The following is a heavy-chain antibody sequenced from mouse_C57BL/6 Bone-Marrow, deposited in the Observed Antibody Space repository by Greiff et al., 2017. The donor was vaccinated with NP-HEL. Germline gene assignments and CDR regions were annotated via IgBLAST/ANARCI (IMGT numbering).Heavy chain of an antibody. CDR3: TRWGLGLRRGPGFAY. J-gene: IGHJ3*01. CDR1: GYTFTSYW. V-gene: IGHV1-5*01. CDR2: IYPGNSDT. Sequence: EVQLQQSGTVLARPGASVKMSCQTSGYTFTSYWMHWVKQRPGQGLEWIGAIYPGNSDTRYNQKFKGKAKLTAVTSASTAYMELSSLTNEDSAVYYCTRWGLGLRRGPGFAYWGQGTLVTVSA. D-gene: IGHD2-4*01.